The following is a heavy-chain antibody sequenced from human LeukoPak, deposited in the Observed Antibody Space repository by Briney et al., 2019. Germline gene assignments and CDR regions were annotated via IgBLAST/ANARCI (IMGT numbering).Heavy chain of an antibody. Sequence: GGSLRLSCAASGFTFSNYDMTWVRQAPGKGLEWVSSISGSGVGTYYADSVKGRFTISRGNSKNTLYVQMNNLRAEDTAVYYCAKSANGWYNFDYWGQGKLVTVSS. V-gene: IGHV3-23*01. D-gene: IGHD6-19*01. CDR3: AKSANGWYNFDY. CDR1: GFTFSNYD. J-gene: IGHJ4*02. CDR2: ISGSGVGT.